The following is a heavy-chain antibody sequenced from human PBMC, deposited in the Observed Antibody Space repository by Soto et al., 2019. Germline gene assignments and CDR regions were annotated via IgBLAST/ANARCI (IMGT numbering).Heavy chain of an antibody. CDR3: AKDSPVVAAVDWFDP. V-gene: IGHV3-23*01. J-gene: IGHJ5*02. CDR1: GFTFADYA. Sequence: GGSLRLSCAASGFTFADYAMTWVRQAPGKGLEWVSAISGSGGSTYYADSVKGRFTISRDNSKNTLYLQMNSLRAEDTAVYYCAKDSPVVAAVDWFDPWGPGTLVTVSS. CDR2: ISGSGGST. D-gene: IGHD2-15*01.